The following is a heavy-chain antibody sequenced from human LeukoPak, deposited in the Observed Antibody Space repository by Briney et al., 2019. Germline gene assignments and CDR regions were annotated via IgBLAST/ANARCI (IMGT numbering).Heavy chain of an antibody. CDR1: GGSISSYY. Sequence: PSETLSLTCTVSGGSISSYYWSWIRQPPGKGLEWIGYIYYSGSTNYNPSLKSRVTISVDTSKNQFSLKLSSVTAADTAVYYCAREMNLGYCSGGSCYNWFDPWGQEPWSPSPQ. CDR3: AREMNLGYCSGGSCYNWFDP. D-gene: IGHD2-15*01. J-gene: IGHJ5*02. CDR2: IYYSGST. V-gene: IGHV4-59*01.